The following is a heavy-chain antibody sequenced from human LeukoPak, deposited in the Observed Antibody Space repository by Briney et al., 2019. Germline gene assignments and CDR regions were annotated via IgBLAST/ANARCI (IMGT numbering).Heavy chain of an antibody. CDR2: IYPRDGST. CDR1: GYTFTSNY. V-gene: IGHV1-46*01. CDR3: ARGVLREQQLGLDY. D-gene: IGHD6-13*01. J-gene: IGHJ4*02. Sequence: ASVKVSCKASGYTFTSNYIHWVRQAPGQGLEWMGMIYPRDGSTSYAQKFQGRVTITRDTSASTAYMELSSLRSEDTAVYYCARGVLREQQLGLDYWGQGTLVTVSS.